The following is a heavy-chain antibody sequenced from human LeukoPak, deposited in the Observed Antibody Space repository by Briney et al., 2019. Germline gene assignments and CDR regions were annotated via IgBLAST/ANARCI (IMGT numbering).Heavy chain of an antibody. CDR3: ARHGVGFWNQNYYFDY. D-gene: IGHD1-1*01. V-gene: IGHV4-4*02. J-gene: IGHJ4*02. CDR1: GGSISSSNW. CDR2: IYHSGST. Sequence: SGTLSLTCAVSGGSISSSNWWSWVRQPPGKGLEWIGEIYHSGSTNYNPSLKSRVTISVDKSKSQFSLKLSSVTAADTAVYYCARHGVGFWNQNYYFDYWGQGTLVTVSS.